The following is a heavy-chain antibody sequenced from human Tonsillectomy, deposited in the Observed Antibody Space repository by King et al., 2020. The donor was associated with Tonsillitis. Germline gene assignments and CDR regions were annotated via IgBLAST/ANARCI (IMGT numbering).Heavy chain of an antibody. CDR3: ARDLLEDVPVYLFAY. V-gene: IGHV1-2*02. CDR1: GYTFTAYY. D-gene: IGHD2-15*01. J-gene: IGHJ4*02. Sequence: QLVQSGAEVKRPGASVKVSCKASGYTFTAYYIHWVRQTPGQGLEWMAWINPNSGDTNYAQKFQGKVSVTRDTSIRTANMEFSSLTSDDTAVYYCARDLLEDVPVYLFAYWGQGTLVTASS. CDR2: INPNSGDT.